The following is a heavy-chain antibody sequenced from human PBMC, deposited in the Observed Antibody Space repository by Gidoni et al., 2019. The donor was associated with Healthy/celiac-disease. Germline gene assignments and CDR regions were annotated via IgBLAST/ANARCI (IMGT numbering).Heavy chain of an antibody. CDR2: ISWNSGSI. CDR3: AKGYCSSTSPCYNYYYYGMDV. CDR1: GFTFDDYA. Sequence: EVQLVESGGGLVQPGRSLRLSCAASGFTFDDYAMHWVRQAPGKGLEWVSGISWNSGSIGYADSVKGRFTISRDNAKNSLYLQMNSLRAEDTALYYCAKGYCSSTSPCYNYYYYGMDVWGQGTTVTVSS. J-gene: IGHJ6*02. D-gene: IGHD2-2*01. V-gene: IGHV3-9*01.